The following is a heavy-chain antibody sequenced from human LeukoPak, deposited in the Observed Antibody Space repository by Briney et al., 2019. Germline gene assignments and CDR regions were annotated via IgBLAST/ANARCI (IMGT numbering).Heavy chain of an antibody. CDR2: ISASGGTR. Sequence: GGSLRLSCAASGFTFSSNAMSRVRQAPGKGPEWLSGISASGGTRYYADSVNGRFTISKDNSKNALYLQMDSLRAEDTAVYYCARVPHYYDTSGYSYFDYWGQGSRVTVSS. V-gene: IGHV3-23*01. CDR3: ARVPHYYDTSGYSYFDY. J-gene: IGHJ4*02. D-gene: IGHD3-22*01. CDR1: GFTFSSNA.